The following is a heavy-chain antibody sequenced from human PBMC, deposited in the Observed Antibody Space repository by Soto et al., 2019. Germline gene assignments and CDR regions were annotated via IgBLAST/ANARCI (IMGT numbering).Heavy chain of an antibody. J-gene: IGHJ4*02. CDR1: SGSIKNYF. D-gene: IGHD3-10*01. CDR3: ARGKGDY. V-gene: IGHV4-59*01. CDR2: IYYNGNT. Sequence: SETLSLTCHFSSGSIKNYFWNWIRQPPGKGLEWIGFIYYNGNTNYHPSLKSRVTISIDTSKNQFSLKLSSVTAADTAVYYCARGKGDYWGQGTLVTVSS.